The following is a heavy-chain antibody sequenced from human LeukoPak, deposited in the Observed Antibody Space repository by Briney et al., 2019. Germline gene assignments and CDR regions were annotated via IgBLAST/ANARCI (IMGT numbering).Heavy chain of an antibody. V-gene: IGHV3-53*01. CDR3: AKDQDIFVGASQS. CDR2: IYSRGGT. CDR1: GFSVSNNY. Sequence: GGSLRLSCAVSGFSVSNNYMNWVRQAPGKGLEWVSLIYSRGGTSYADSVKGRFTISRDNSKNTLDLQMISLRADDTAMYYCAKDQDIFVGASQSWGQGTTVIVSS. J-gene: IGHJ3*01. D-gene: IGHD2-15*01.